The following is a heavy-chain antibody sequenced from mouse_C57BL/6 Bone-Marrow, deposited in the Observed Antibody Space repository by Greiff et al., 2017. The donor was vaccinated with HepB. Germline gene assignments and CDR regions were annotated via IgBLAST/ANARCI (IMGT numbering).Heavy chain of an antibody. CDR1: GYSFTVYY. CDR2: INPSTGGT. D-gene: IGHD4-1*01. Sequence: VQLQQSGPELVKPGASVKISCKASGYSFTVYYMNWVKQSPEKSLEWIGEINPSTGGTTYNQKFKAKATLTVDKSSSTAYMQLKSLTSEDSAVYYCARSLGRAMDYWGQGTSVTVSS. J-gene: IGHJ4*01. CDR3: ARSLGRAMDY. V-gene: IGHV1-42*01.